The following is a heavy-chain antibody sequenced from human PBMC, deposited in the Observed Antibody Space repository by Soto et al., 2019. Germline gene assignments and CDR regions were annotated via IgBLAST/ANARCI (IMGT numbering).Heavy chain of an antibody. CDR3: ARGRSSWYGRGGNWFDP. CDR2: INHSGST. CDR1: GDSISITSYY. D-gene: IGHD6-13*01. V-gene: IGHV4-39*07. J-gene: IGHJ5*02. Sequence: SETLSLTCTVSGDSISITSYYWGWVRQPPGKGLEWIGEINHSGSTNYNPSLKSRVTISVDTSKNQFSLKLSSVTAADTAVYYCARGRSSWYGRGGNWFDPWGQGTLVTVSS.